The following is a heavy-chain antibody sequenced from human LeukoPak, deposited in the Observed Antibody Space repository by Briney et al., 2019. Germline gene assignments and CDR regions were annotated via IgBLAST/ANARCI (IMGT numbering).Heavy chain of an antibody. J-gene: IGHJ6*03. CDR2: IRYDGSNK. CDR3: AKDKLEETKRDSFRYYYYMDV. Sequence: GGSLRLSCAASGFTFSSYGMHWVRQAPGKGLEWVAFIRYDGSNKYYADSVKGRFTISRDNSKNTLYLQMNSLRAEDTAVYYCAKDKLEETKRDSFRYYYYMDVWGKGTTVTVSS. D-gene: IGHD3-3*01. V-gene: IGHV3-30*02. CDR1: GFTFSSYG.